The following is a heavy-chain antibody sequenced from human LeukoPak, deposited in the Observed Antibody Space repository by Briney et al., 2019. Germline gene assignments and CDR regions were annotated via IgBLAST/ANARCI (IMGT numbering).Heavy chain of an antibody. D-gene: IGHD1-26*01. CDR1: GFTFSTYW. Sequence: GGSLRLSCAASGFTFSTYWMNWVRQPPGKGLVWVSRINSDGSSTTYADSVMGRFTISRDNATNTLFLQMNSLRADDTAVYYCATESGSFDYWGQGTLVTVSS. CDR2: INSDGSST. V-gene: IGHV3-74*01. J-gene: IGHJ4*02. CDR3: ATESGSFDY.